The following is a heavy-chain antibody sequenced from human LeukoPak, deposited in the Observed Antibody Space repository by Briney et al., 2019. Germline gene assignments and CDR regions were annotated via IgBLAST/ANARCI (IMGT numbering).Heavy chain of an antibody. D-gene: IGHD3-22*01. CDR1: GGSISSGDYY. CDR2: MYYSGST. V-gene: IGHV4-30-4*01. CDR3: ARPYYYDSRIDP. J-gene: IGHJ5*02. Sequence: SETLSLTCTVSGGSISSGDYYWRWLRQPPGKGLEWIAYMYYSGSTYYNPSLKSRVTMSADTSKNQLSLKLSSVTAADTAVYYCARPYYYDSRIDPWGQGILVTVSS.